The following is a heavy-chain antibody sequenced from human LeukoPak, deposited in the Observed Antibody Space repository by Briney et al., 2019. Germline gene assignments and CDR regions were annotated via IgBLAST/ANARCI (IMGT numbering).Heavy chain of an antibody. CDR1: GFTSRTYG. Sequence: GGSLRLSCAASGFTSRTYGMSWVRQAPGKGLEWVSAISGSGFGTYYADSMKGRFTISRDNSKNTLYLQMNSLRTEDTALYYCAQDIRPGWTGSWIDHWGQGTLVTVSS. D-gene: IGHD1-26*01. J-gene: IGHJ4*02. V-gene: IGHV3-23*01. CDR3: AQDIRPGWTGSWIDH. CDR2: ISGSGFGT.